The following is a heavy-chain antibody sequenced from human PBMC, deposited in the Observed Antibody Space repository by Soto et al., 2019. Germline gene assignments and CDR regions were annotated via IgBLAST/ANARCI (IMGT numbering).Heavy chain of an antibody. D-gene: IGHD5-12*01. J-gene: IGHJ4*02. CDR1: GGSISSYY. Sequence: SETLSLTCTVSGGSISSYYWSWIRQPPGKGLEWIGYIYYSGSTNYNPSLKSRVTISVDTSKNQFSLKLSSVTAADTAVYYCARVIVATESYYFDYRGQGTLVTVSS. CDR3: ARVIVATESYYFDY. V-gene: IGHV4-59*08. CDR2: IYYSGST.